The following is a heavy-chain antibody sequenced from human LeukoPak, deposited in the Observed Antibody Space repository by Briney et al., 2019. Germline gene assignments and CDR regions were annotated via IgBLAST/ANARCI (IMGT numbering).Heavy chain of an antibody. V-gene: IGHV3-23*01. CDR1: RSTFSTYA. Sequence: PGGSLRLSCAASRSTFSTYAMSWVRQAPGKGLEWVSGVSGNGGRTFYADSVRGRFAISRDNSKNVLYLQMNSLTAEDTALYYCSKMSETATTHWGQGTLVTVSS. J-gene: IGHJ4*02. CDR2: VSGNGGRT. D-gene: IGHD5-24*01. CDR3: SKMSETATTH.